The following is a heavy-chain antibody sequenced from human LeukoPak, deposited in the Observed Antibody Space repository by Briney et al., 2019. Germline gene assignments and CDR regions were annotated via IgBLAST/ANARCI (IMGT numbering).Heavy chain of an antibody. D-gene: IGHD6-6*01. CDR2: IYTSGST. Sequence: PSETLSLTCTVSGGSISSYYWSWIRQPAGMGLEWIGRIYTSGSTNYNPSLKSRVTMSVDTSKNQFSLKLSSVTAADTAVYYCARAARLSSYYYYYMDVWGKGTTVTVSS. CDR3: ARAARLSSYYYYYMDV. J-gene: IGHJ6*03. CDR1: GGSISSYY. V-gene: IGHV4-4*07.